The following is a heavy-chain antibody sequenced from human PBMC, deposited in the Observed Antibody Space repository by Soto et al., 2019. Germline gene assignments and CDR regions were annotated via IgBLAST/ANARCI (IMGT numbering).Heavy chain of an antibody. J-gene: IGHJ4*02. Sequence: GGSLRLSCAASGFTVSSNFMNWVRQAPGKGLEWVSVIFPGGSTYYADSLKGRFTISRDISKNSLYLQMNSLRAEDTAVYYCARDFGPIVGATTVYWGQGTLVTVSS. V-gene: IGHV3-66*01. CDR1: GFTVSSNF. D-gene: IGHD1-26*01. CDR2: IFPGGST. CDR3: ARDFGPIVGATTVY.